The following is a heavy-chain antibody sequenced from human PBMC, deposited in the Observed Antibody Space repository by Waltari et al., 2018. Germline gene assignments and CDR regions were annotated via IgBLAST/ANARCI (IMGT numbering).Heavy chain of an antibody. CDR2: IRYDGSNK. Sequence: QVQLVESGGGVVPPGGSLRLSCAASGFTFSSYGMPWVRPAQGKGLEWVAFIRYDGSNKYYADSVKGRFTISRDNSKNTLYLQMNSLRAEDTAVYYCAKAEYYYGSGSYPHYWGQGTLVTVSS. V-gene: IGHV3-30*02. CDR3: AKAEYYYGSGSYPHY. D-gene: IGHD3-10*01. J-gene: IGHJ4*02. CDR1: GFTFSSYG.